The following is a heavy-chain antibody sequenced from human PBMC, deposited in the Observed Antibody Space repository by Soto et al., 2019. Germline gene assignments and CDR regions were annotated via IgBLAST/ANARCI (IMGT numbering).Heavy chain of an antibody. V-gene: IGHV3-21*01. CDR1: GFTFSSYS. J-gene: IGHJ4*02. CDR2: ISSNSSSI. CDR3: ARDSVDYDILTGTYY. D-gene: IGHD3-9*01. Sequence: GGSLRLSCAASGFTFSSYSMNWVRQAPGKGLEWVSSISSNSSSIYYADSVKGRFTISRDNARNSLYLQMNSLRAEDTAVYYCARDSVDYDILTGTYYWGQGTLVTVSS.